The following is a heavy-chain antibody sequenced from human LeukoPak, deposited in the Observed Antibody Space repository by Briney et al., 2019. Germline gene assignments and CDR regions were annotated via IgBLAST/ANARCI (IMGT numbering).Heavy chain of an antibody. CDR2: IYPGDSDT. Sequence: GGSLRLSCAASGFTFSTYAMSWVRQAAGKGLEWVGIIYPGDSDTRYSPSLQGQVTISADMAISTAYLQWSSLKASDTAIYYCVRRGIAVAAADYFFDYWGQGALVTVSS. V-gene: IGHV5-51*01. CDR3: VRRGIAVAAADYFFDY. CDR1: GFTFSTYA. J-gene: IGHJ4*02. D-gene: IGHD6-13*01.